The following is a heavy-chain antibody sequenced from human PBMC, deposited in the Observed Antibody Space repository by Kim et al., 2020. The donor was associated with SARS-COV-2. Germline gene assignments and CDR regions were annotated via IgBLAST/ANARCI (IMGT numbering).Heavy chain of an antibody. CDR2: INTDGSST. J-gene: IGHJ4*02. CDR3: TESLTSGPPGTS. Sequence: GGSLRLSCAASGNKLSNYWMHWVRQVPGKGLVWVSRINTDGSSTNYADSVKGRFTISRDNAKNTLFLQMNSMRADDTAVYYCTESLTSGPPGTSWGQGTRVTVSS. V-gene: IGHV3-74*01. CDR1: GNKLSNYW. D-gene: IGHD6-19*01.